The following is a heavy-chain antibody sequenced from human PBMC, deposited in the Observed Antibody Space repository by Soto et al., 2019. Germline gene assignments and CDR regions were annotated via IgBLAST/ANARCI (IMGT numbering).Heavy chain of an antibody. J-gene: IGHJ4*02. D-gene: IGHD5-18*01. CDR1: GYTLTELS. V-gene: IGHV1-24*01. Sequence: AAVKVCCEVSGYTLTELSMHWVRQAPGKGLEWMGGFDPEDGETIYAQKFQGRVTMTEDTSTDTAYMELSSLRSEDTAVYYCATAEGNTAIVLGLLAYSGQRTLGTVSS. CDR2: FDPEDGET. CDR3: ATAEGNTAIVLGLLAY.